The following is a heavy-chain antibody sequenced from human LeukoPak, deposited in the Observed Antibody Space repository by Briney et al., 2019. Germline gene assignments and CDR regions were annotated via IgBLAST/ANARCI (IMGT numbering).Heavy chain of an antibody. CDR1: GGSISSSNW. Sequence: PSETLSLTCDVSGGSISSSNWWSWVRQPPGKGLEWIGEISHSGSTNYNPSLKSRVTISVDKSENQFSLKMSSVTAADTAVYYCARVGIYYYGSGALDAFDISGQGTMVAVSS. D-gene: IGHD3-10*01. J-gene: IGHJ3*02. CDR3: ARVGIYYYGSGALDAFDI. CDR2: ISHSGST. V-gene: IGHV4-4*02.